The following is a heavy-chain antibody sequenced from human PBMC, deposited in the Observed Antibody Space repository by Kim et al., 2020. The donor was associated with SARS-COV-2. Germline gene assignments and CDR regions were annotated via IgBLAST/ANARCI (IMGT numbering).Heavy chain of an antibody. J-gene: IGHJ4*02. D-gene: IGHD1-26*01. Sequence: NTSLRGRVTISVDTSKNQFSLKLSSVTAADTAVYYCARGGGSYNLYYFDYWGQGTLVTVSS. CDR3: ARGGGSYNLYYFDY. V-gene: IGHV4-59*09.